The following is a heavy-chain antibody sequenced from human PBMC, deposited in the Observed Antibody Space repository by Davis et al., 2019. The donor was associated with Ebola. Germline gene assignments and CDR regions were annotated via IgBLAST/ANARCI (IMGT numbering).Heavy chain of an antibody. J-gene: IGHJ4*02. Sequence: ASVTVSCKTSGYTFSGYYMHWVRQAPGQGLEWMGWINPNGGGTNYAQKFQGRVTMTRDTSITTVYLELSSLRSDDTAIYFCATAGSGWDWGQGTLVTVSS. D-gene: IGHD6-19*01. CDR2: INPNGGGT. CDR1: GYTFSGYY. V-gene: IGHV1-2*02. CDR3: ATAGSGWD.